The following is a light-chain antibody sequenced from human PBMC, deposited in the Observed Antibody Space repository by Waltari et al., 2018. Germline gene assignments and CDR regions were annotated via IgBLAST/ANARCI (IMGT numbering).Light chain of an antibody. CDR1: ARVRGN. V-gene: IGKV3-15*01. CDR2: GAS. Sequence: SARATARVRGNLASYNQKPRQAPRLLIYGASTRPTGIPARFSGSGSGTECTLTVSSLQSEDFAVYYCQQYNNWPPTFGGGTKVEIK. CDR3: QQYNNWPPT. J-gene: IGKJ4*01.